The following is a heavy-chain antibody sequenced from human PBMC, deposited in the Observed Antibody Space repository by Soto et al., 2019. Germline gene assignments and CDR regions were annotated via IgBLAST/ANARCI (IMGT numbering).Heavy chain of an antibody. CDR3: AKDRSSTSCYAFDY. CDR1: GFTFRNYA. Sequence: PGGSLRLSCAASGFTFRNYAMSWARQAPGKGLEWVSAISGSGGTTHYAGSVKGRFTISRDNSKNTLYLQMNSLRVEDTAVYYCAKDRSSTSCYAFDYWGQGSLVTVSS. J-gene: IGHJ4*02. V-gene: IGHV3-23*01. D-gene: IGHD2-2*01. CDR2: ISGSGGTT.